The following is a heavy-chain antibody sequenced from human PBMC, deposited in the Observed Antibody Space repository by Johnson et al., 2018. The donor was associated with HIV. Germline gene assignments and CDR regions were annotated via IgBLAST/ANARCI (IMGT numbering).Heavy chain of an antibody. J-gene: IGHJ3*02. CDR2: SSSGGST. V-gene: IGHV3-53*01. Sequence: VQLVESGGGLIQPGGSLRLSCVGSGFTVSSNYMSWVRQAPGKGLEWVSYISSSGGSTYYADSVKGRFTISRDNSKNSLYLQMNSLRAEDTAVYYCARSGAASIAARGDAFDIWGQGTMVTVSS. CDR3: ARSGAASIAARGDAFDI. CDR1: GFTVSSNY. D-gene: IGHD6-6*01.